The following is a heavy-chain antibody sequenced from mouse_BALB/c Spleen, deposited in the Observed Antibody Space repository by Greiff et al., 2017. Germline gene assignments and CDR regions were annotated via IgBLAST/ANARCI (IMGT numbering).Heavy chain of an antibody. J-gene: IGHJ2*01. CDR2: ISSGSSTI. V-gene: IGHV5-17*02. CDR3: ARGRYYFDY. Sequence: EVHLVESGGGLVQPGGSRKLSCAASGFTFSSFGMHWVRQAPEKGLEWVAYISSGSSTIYYADTVKGRFTISRDNPKNTLFLQMTSLRSEDTAMYYCARGRYYFDYWGQGTTLTVSS. CDR1: GFTFSSFG.